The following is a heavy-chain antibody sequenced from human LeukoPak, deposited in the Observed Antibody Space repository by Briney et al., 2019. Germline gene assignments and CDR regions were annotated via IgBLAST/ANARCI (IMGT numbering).Heavy chain of an antibody. CDR3: AREESQLLSLYYYYYMDV. CDR1: GGSISSYY. V-gene: IGHV4-4*07. Sequence: SETLSLTCTVSGGSISSYYWSWIRQPAGKGLEWIGRIYTSGSTNYNPSLKSRVTMSVDTSKNQFSLKLSSVTAADAAVYYCAREESQLLSLYYYYYMDVWGKGTTVTVSS. J-gene: IGHJ6*03. D-gene: IGHD2-2*01. CDR2: IYTSGST.